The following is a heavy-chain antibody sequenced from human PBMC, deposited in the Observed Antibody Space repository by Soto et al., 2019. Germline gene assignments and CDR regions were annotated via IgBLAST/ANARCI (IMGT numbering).Heavy chain of an antibody. Sequence: PSETLSLTCAGYGGSVNGYYWNWLRQPPGKGLEWIGEITHTGGTHYNPSLTRPVTMSVDTSKNQCSLRLSSVTAADTAIYYCATRITVFGLLIHPFDPWGQGTQVTVS. V-gene: IGHV4-34*01. D-gene: IGHD3-3*01. CDR1: GGSVNGYY. J-gene: IGHJ5*02. CDR3: ATRITVFGLLIHPFDP. CDR2: ITHTGGT.